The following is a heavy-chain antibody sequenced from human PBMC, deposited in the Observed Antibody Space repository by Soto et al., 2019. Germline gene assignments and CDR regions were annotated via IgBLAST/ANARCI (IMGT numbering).Heavy chain of an antibody. CDR3: STIAT. D-gene: IGHD1-1*01. V-gene: IGHV3-74*01. CDR2: INSDGSIA. Sequence: EVQLVESGGGLVQPGGSLRLSCAASGFTFSSYWMHWVRQAPGKGLVWVSRINSDGSIANYADSVKGRFTISRDNAKNTLYLQMNGQRAENTAVYDCSTIATWGQGTLVTVSS. CDR1: GFTFSSYW. J-gene: IGHJ4*02.